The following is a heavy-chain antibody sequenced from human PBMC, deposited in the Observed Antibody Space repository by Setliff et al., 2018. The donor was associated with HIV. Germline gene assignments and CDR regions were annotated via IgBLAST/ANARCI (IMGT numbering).Heavy chain of an antibody. J-gene: IGHJ4*02. CDR1: GGSISSHY. CDR3: VATTHNFWSAYTS. CDR2: IYYSGST. D-gene: IGHD3-3*01. V-gene: IGHV4-59*11. Sequence: SETLSLTCTVSGGSISSHYWSWIRQPPGKGLEWIGSIYYSGSTNYNPSLKSRVTISVDTSKNQFSLKLTSVTAADTAVYYCVATTHNFWSAYTSWGQGTPVTVSS.